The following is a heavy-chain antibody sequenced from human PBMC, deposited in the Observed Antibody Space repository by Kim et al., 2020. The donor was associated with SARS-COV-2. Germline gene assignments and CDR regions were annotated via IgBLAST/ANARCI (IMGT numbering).Heavy chain of an antibody. D-gene: IGHD3-10*01. Sequence: SVKVSCKASGGTFSSYAISWVRQAPGQGLEWMGRIIPILGIANYAQKFQGRVTITADKSTSTAYMELSSLRSENTAVYYCARSMVRGVIITHFYYYGMEVWGEGNTITVSS. CDR1: GGTFSSYA. J-gene: IGHJ6*01. CDR2: IIPILGIA. CDR3: ARSMVRGVIITHFYYYGMEV. V-gene: IGHV1-69*04.